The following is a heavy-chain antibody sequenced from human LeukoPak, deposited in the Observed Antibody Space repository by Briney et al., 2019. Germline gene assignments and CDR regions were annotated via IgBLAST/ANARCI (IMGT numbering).Heavy chain of an antibody. J-gene: IGHJ4*02. CDR2: INHSGST. D-gene: IGHD3-22*01. V-gene: IGHV4-34*01. CDR1: GGSFSGYY. Sequence: SETLSLTCAVSGGSFSGYYWSWIRQPPGKGLEWIGEINHSGSTNYNPSLKSRVTISVDTSKNQFSLKLSSVTAADTAVYYCARGDSSGYYYGYFDYWGQGTLVTVSS. CDR3: ARGDSSGYYYGYFDY.